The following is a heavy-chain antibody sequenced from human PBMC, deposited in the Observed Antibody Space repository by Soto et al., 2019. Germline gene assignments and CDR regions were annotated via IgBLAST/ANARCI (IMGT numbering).Heavy chain of an antibody. CDR2: IYPGDSDT. CDR3: ARTSGSYLYYFDY. V-gene: IGHV5-51*03. Sequence: EVQLVQSGAEVKKPGESLKISCKGSGYSFTSYWIGWVRQMPGKGLEWMGLIYPGDSDTRYNPSFQGQVTISADKSISTAYLQWSSLKASDSAIYYCARTSGSYLYYFDYWGQGTVVTVSS. CDR1: GYSFTSYW. J-gene: IGHJ4*02. D-gene: IGHD1-26*01.